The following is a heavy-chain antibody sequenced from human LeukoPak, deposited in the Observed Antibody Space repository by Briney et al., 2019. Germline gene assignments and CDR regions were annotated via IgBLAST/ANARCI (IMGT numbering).Heavy chain of an antibody. D-gene: IGHD4-17*01. Sequence: GGSLRLSCAASGFTFSSYGMHWVRQAPDKGLEWVAVISYDGSNKYYADSVKGRFTISRDNSKNTLYLQMNSLRAEDTAVYYCARALNTELDYGDYDAGDYYYYYGMDVWGQGTTVTVSS. J-gene: IGHJ6*02. CDR3: ARALNTELDYGDYDAGDYYYYYGMDV. CDR2: ISYDGSNK. CDR1: GFTFSSYG. V-gene: IGHV3-30*03.